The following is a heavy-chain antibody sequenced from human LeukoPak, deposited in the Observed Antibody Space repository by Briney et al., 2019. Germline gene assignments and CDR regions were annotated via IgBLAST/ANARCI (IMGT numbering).Heavy chain of an antibody. CDR2: INHIFGTA. Sequence: AAVKVSCKASGGTFSSYAISWVRQAPGQGLEGMGGINHIFGTANYAQKFQRRVTITTDEPTSTAYMELSSLRSEDKPVYYCSSHADCSGGSCYYYYYMDVWGKGTKVTVSS. CDR3: SSHADCSGGSCYYYYYMDV. V-gene: IGHV1-69*05. D-gene: IGHD2-15*01. J-gene: IGHJ6*03. CDR1: GGTFSSYA.